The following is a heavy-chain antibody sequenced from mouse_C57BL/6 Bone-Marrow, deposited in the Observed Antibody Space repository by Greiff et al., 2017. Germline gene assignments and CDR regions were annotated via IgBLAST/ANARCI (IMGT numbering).Heavy chain of an antibody. D-gene: IGHD2-4*01. CDR2: IRNKASNYAT. CDR3: TRIYDYDGAWFAY. J-gene: IGHJ3*01. Sequence: EVQVVESGGGLVQPGGSMKLSCAASGFTFSDYGMDWVHHSTENGLEWVAEIRNKASNYATYYVESVNGRFTISRDDSKSSVYLQMNSLRAEDTGIYYCTRIYDYDGAWFAYWGQGTLVTVSA. CDR1: GFTFSDYG. V-gene: IGHV6-5*01.